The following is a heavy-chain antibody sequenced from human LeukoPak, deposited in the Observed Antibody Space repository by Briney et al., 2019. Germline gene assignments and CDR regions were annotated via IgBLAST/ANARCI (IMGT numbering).Heavy chain of an antibody. CDR3: ARVGDGYFYWFDP. J-gene: IGHJ5*02. CDR1: GGSISSGGYY. CDR2: IYYSGST. D-gene: IGHD5-24*01. V-gene: IGHV4-31*03. Sequence: PSETLSLTCTVSGGSISSGGYYWSWIRQHPGKGLEWIGYIYYSGSTYYNPSLKSRVTISVDTSKNQFSLKLSSVTAADTAVYYCARVGDGYFYWFDPWGQGTLVTVSS.